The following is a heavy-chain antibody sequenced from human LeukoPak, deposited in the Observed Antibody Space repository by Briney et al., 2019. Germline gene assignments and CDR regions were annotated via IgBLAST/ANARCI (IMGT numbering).Heavy chain of an antibody. CDR2: IRSKANSYAT. CDR3: TLSFGYSYGYYFDY. D-gene: IGHD5-18*01. Sequence: GGSLRLSCAASGFTFSGSAMHWVRQASGKRLEWVGRIRSKANSYATAYAASVKGRSTISRDDSKNTAYLQMNSLKTEDTAVYYCTLSFGYSYGYYFDYWGQGTLVTVSS. V-gene: IGHV3-73*01. J-gene: IGHJ4*02. CDR1: GFTFSGSA.